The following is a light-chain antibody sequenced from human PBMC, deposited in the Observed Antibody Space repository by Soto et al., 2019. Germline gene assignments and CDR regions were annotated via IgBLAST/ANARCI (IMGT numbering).Light chain of an antibody. CDR1: QSVSSN. CDR3: QNYNNWPPYT. CDR2: AAS. V-gene: IGKV3-15*01. Sequence: EIMITQSPATLSVSPGERATLSCRASQSVSSNLAWYQQKAGQAPRLLIYAASTRAIGIPARFSGSGSGTEFTLTISSLQSEDFAVYYCQNYNNWPPYTFGQGTKLETK. J-gene: IGKJ2*01.